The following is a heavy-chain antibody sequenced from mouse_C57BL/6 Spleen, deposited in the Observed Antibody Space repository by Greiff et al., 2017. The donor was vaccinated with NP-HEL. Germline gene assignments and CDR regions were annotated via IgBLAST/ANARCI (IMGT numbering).Heavy chain of an antibody. J-gene: IGHJ4*01. D-gene: IGHD2-1*01. Sequence: EVQLQQSGPELVKPGASVKISCKASGYTFTDYYMNWVKQSHGKSLEWIGDINPNNGGTSYNQKFKGKATLTVDKSSSTAYMELRSLTSEDSAVYYCAGGNYGVFYAMDYWGQGTSVTVSS. CDR3: AGGNYGVFYAMDY. V-gene: IGHV1-26*01. CDR1: GYTFTDYY. CDR2: INPNNGGT.